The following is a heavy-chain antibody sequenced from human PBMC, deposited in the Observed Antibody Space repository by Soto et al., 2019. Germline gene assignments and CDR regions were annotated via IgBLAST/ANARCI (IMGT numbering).Heavy chain of an antibody. J-gene: IGHJ4*02. V-gene: IGHV3-74*01. CDR1: GFTFSSDW. CDR3: TRGPFYGSS. CDR2: INSDGSSS. D-gene: IGHD6-13*01. Sequence: EVQLVESGGGLVQPGGSLRLSCAASGFTFSSDWMHWVRQAPGKGLVWVSRINSDGSSSGYADSVKGRFTISRDNAKNTLYLQMNSLRAEDKDLYYGTRGPFYGSSWGQGTLVTVSS.